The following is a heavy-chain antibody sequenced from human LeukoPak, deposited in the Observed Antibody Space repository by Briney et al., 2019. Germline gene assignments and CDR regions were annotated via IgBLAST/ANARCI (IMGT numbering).Heavy chain of an antibody. V-gene: IGHV3-23*01. CDR1: GFTFSSFG. CDR2: ISGSGGST. D-gene: IGHD6-13*01. J-gene: IGHJ3*02. Sequence: GGSLRLSCAASGFTFSSFGMSWVRQAPGKGLEWVSDISGSGGSTYYADSVKGRFTISRDNSKNTLYLQMNSLRAEDTAVYYCAKEHGGSSWYEDAFDIWGKGTTVTISS. CDR3: AKEHGGSSWYEDAFDI.